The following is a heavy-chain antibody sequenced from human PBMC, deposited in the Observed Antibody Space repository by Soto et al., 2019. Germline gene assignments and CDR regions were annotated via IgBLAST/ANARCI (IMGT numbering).Heavy chain of an antibody. CDR3: ASSSGDLDVYGMDI. J-gene: IGHJ6*02. Sequence: EAQLLESGGGLVQPGGSRRLSCAACGFTFSRYAMSWVRQAPGKGLEWVSTVTGGGHTTYNADSVNGRFTISRDNSKNTLYLQMNNLRAEDTAIYYCASSSGDLDVYGMDIWGPGTTVTVSS. V-gene: IGHV3-23*01. CDR2: VTGGGHTT. CDR1: GFTFSRYA. D-gene: IGHD3-10*01.